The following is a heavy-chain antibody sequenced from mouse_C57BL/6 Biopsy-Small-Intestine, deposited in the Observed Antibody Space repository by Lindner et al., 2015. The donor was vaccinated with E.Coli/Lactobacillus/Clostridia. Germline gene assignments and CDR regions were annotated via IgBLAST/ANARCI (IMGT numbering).Heavy chain of an antibody. CDR2: IYPGDGDT. D-gene: IGHD1-1*01. V-gene: IGHV1-82*01. CDR3: ARCLRSLPYYTMDY. J-gene: IGHJ4*01. CDR1: GYAFSSSW. Sequence: VQLQESGPELVKPGASVKISCKASGYAFSSSWMNWVKQRPGKGLEWIGRIYPGDGDTNYNGKFKGKATLTADKSSSTAYMQLSSPTSEDSAVYFCARCLRSLPYYTMDYWGQGTSVTVSS.